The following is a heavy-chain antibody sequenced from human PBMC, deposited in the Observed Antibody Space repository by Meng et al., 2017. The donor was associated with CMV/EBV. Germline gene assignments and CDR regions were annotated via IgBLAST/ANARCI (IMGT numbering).Heavy chain of an antibody. Sequence: GESLKISCAASGFIFSSYSMNWVRQAPGKGLEWVSSISSSSSYIYYADAVKGRFTISRDNAKNSLYLQMNSLRAEDTAVYYCARFSFYGGNSVAFDYYYGMDVWGQGTTVTVSS. D-gene: IGHD4-23*01. CDR1: GFIFSSYS. CDR3: ARFSFYGGNSVAFDYYYGMDV. J-gene: IGHJ6*02. CDR2: ISSSSSYI. V-gene: IGHV3-21*01.